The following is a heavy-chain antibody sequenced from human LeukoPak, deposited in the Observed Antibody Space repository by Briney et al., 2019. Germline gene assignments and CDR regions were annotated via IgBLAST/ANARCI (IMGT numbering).Heavy chain of an antibody. CDR3: AKDLGYDFQGPDAFDI. D-gene: IGHD3-3*01. Sequence: PGGSLRLSCAASGFTFSSYAMSWVRQAPGKGLEWVSAISGSGGSTYYADSVKGRFTISRDNSKNTLYLQMNSLRAEDTAVYYCAKDLGYDFQGPDAFDIWGQGTMVTVSS. V-gene: IGHV3-23*01. CDR1: GFTFSSYA. J-gene: IGHJ3*02. CDR2: ISGSGGST.